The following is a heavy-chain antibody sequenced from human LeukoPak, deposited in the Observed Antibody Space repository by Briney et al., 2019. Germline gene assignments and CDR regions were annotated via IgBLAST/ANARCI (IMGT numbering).Heavy chain of an antibody. CDR1: GFTFSSYS. V-gene: IGHV3-48*04. Sequence: GGSLRLSFAASGFTFSSYSMNWVRQAPGKGLEWVSYISSSSSTIYYADSVKGRFTISRDNAKNSLYLQMNSLRAEDTAVYYCVRDHLWSFDIWGQGTVVTVSS. J-gene: IGHJ3*02. D-gene: IGHD2-21*01. CDR3: VRDHLWSFDI. CDR2: ISSSSSTI.